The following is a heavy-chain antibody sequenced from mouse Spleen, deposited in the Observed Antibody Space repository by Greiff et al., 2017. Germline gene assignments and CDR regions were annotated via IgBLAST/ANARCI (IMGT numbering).Heavy chain of an antibody. Sequence: EVKLMESGGGLVQSGRSLRLSCATSGFTFSDFYMEWVRQAPGKGLEWIAASRNKANDYTTEYSASVKGRFIVSRDTSQSILYLQMNALRAEDTAIYYCARDIYYEGYYAMDYWGQGTSVTVSS. CDR3: ARDIYYEGYYAMDY. D-gene: IGHD2-4*01. J-gene: IGHJ4*01. V-gene: IGHV7-1*01. CDR2: SRNKANDYTT. CDR1: GFTFSDFY.